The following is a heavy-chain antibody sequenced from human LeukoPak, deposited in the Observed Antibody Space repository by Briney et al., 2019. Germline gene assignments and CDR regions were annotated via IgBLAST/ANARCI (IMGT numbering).Heavy chain of an antibody. CDR3: ARGLARTSMVTRGGVRFDY. J-gene: IGHJ4*02. CDR1: GGTFSSYA. Sequence: AASVKVSCKASGGTFSSYAISWVRQATGQGLEWMGWMNPNSGNTGYAQKFQGRVTMTRNTSISTAYMELSSLRSEDTAVYYCARGLARTSMVTRGGVRFDYWGQGTLVTVSS. D-gene: IGHD5-18*01. CDR2: MNPNSGNT. V-gene: IGHV1-8*02.